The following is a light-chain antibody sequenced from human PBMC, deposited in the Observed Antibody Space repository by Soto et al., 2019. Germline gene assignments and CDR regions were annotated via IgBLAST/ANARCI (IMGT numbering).Light chain of an antibody. CDR1: SSDVGGYNY. V-gene: IGLV2-14*01. CDR2: DVN. Sequence: QSVLTQPASVSGSPGQSITISCTGTSSDVGGYNYVSWYQQLPGKAPKLMIYDVNNRPSGVSNRFSGSKSGNTAPLTISGLQAEDEADYYCSSYTGSSTFVFGTGTKVTVL. CDR3: SSYTGSSTFV. J-gene: IGLJ1*01.